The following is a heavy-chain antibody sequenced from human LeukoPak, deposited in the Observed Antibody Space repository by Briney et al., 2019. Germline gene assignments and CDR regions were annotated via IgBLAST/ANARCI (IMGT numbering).Heavy chain of an antibody. CDR2: INHSGST. J-gene: IGHJ4*02. Sequence: PSETLSLTCAVYGGSFSGYYWSWIRQPPGKGLEWIGEINHSGSTNYNPSLKSRVTISVDTSKNQFSLKLSSVTAADTAVYYCARGRDCSCGSCYFALINNFDYWGQGTLVTFSS. CDR1: GGSFSGYY. CDR3: ARGRDCSCGSCYFALINNFDY. V-gene: IGHV4-34*01. D-gene: IGHD2-15*01.